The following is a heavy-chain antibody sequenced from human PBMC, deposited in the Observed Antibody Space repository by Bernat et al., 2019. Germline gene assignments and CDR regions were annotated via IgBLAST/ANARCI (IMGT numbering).Heavy chain of an antibody. CDR1: GFTFDDYG. Sequence: EVQLVESGGGVVRPRGSLRLSCAASGFTFDDYGMSLVRQAPGKGLEWVSGINWNGGSTGYADSVKGRFTISRDNAKNSLYLQMNSLRAEDTALYYCARAPYYYGSGSFAWFAPWGQGTLVTVSS. CDR3: ARAPYYYGSGSFAWFAP. V-gene: IGHV3-20*04. D-gene: IGHD3-10*01. CDR2: INWNGGST. J-gene: IGHJ5*02.